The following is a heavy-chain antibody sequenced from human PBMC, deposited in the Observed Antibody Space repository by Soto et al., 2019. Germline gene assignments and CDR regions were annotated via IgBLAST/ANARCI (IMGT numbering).Heavy chain of an antibody. Sequence: XESLRLSCAASGFTFSSYAMHWVRQAPGKGLEWVAVISYDGSNKYYADSVKGRFTISRDNSKNTLYLQMNSLRAEDTAVYYCARDRGIAVAGTAWFDPWGQGTLVTVSS. CDR1: GFTFSSYA. CDR3: ARDRGIAVAGTAWFDP. D-gene: IGHD6-19*01. CDR2: ISYDGSNK. J-gene: IGHJ5*02. V-gene: IGHV3-30-3*01.